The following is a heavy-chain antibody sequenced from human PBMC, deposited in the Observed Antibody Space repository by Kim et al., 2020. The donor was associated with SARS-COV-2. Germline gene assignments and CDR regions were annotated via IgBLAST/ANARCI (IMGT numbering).Heavy chain of an antibody. Sequence: GGSLRLSCAASGFTFSSYAMHWVRQAPGKGLEWVAVISYDGSNKYYADSVKGRFTISRDNSKNTLYLQMNSLRAEDTAVYYCARPPYDYVWGSPRGDAFDIWGQGTMVTVSS. J-gene: IGHJ3*02. D-gene: IGHD3-16*01. CDR1: GFTFSSYA. V-gene: IGHV3-30-3*01. CDR3: ARPPYDYVWGSPRGDAFDI. CDR2: ISYDGSNK.